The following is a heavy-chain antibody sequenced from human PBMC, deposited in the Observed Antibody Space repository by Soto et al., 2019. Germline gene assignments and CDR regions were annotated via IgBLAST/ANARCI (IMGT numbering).Heavy chain of an antibody. J-gene: IGHJ4*02. D-gene: IGHD1-26*01. Sequence: WTWIRQPPGKGLEWMGYIFNSGTNFYNPSLTSRLSISMDTSGNHFSLELRSVTAADTAVYYCALALGPTTGLDYWGQGTLVTVSS. CDR3: ALALGPTTGLDY. CDR2: IFNSGTN. V-gene: IGHV4-31*02.